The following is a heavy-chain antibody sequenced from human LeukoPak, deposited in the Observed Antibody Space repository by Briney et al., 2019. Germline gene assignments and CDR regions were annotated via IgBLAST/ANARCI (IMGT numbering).Heavy chain of an antibody. CDR2: ISASGGSA. CDR3: GRGIDYSSGPDY. Sequence: GGSLRLSCAASGYTFSSFTLSWVRQAPGKGLEWVSVISASGGSAYYVDSVKGRFTMSRDNSKNTLYLQMNSLRAEDTAVYYCGRGIDYSSGPDYWGQGTLVTVSS. D-gene: IGHD6-19*01. V-gene: IGHV3-23*01. J-gene: IGHJ4*02. CDR1: GYTFSSFT.